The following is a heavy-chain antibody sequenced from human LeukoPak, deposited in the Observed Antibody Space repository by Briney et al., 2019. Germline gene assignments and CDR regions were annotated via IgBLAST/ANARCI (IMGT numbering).Heavy chain of an antibody. J-gene: IGHJ4*02. CDR3: AIHDYLGY. CDR1: GFTVSNNY. V-gene: IGHV3-53*01. Sequence: PGGSLRLSCAVSGFTVSNNYMSWVRQAPGKGLEWVSLIYSDGSTHYADSVKGRFTISRDNFKNTVYLQMNNLRAEDTAVYYCAIHDYLGYWGQGTLVTVSS. CDR2: IYSDGST.